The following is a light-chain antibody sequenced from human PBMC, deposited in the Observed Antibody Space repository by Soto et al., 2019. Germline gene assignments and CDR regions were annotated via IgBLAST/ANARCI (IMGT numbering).Light chain of an antibody. V-gene: IGLV2-11*01. Sequence: QSVLTQPRSVSGSPGQSVTTSCTGTSSDVGGYNYVSWYQQHPGKAPKLIVHDVSQRPSGVPDRFSGSKSGNTASLTISGLQAEDEADYYCCSFAGTDSYVFGVGTKVTVL. CDR2: DVS. CDR3: CSFAGTDSYV. CDR1: SSDVGGYNY. J-gene: IGLJ1*01.